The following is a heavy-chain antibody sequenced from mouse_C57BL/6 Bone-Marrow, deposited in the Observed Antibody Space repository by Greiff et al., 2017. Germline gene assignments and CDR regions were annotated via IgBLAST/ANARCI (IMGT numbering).Heavy chain of an antibody. CDR1: GYTFTSYW. CDR3: ARSDYEELYWYCDV. D-gene: IGHD2-4*01. V-gene: IGHV1-55*01. Sequence: QVQLQQPGAELVKPGASVKMSCKASGYTFTSYWITWVKQRPGQGLEWIGDIYPGSGSTNYNEKFKSKATLTVDTSSSTAYMQLSSLTSEDSAVYYCARSDYEELYWYCDVWGTGTTVTVSS. J-gene: IGHJ1*03. CDR2: IYPGSGST.